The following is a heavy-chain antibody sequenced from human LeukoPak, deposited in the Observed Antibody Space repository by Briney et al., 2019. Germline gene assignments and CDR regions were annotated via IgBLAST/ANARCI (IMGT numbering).Heavy chain of an antibody. J-gene: IGHJ4*02. CDR1: GGSISSSSYY. D-gene: IGHD1-26*01. V-gene: IGHV4-39*07. Sequence: SETLSLTCTVSGGSISSSSYYWGWIRQPPGKGLEWIGSIYYSGSTYYNPSLKSRVTISVDTSKNQFSLKLSSVTAADTAVYYCASGSSGYFDYWGQGTLVTVSS. CDR2: IYYSGST. CDR3: ASGSSGYFDY.